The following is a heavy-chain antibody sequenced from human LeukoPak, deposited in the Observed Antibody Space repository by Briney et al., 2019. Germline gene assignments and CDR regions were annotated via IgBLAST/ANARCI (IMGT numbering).Heavy chain of an antibody. CDR2: IRYDGSNK. CDR1: GFTFSSFG. V-gene: IGHV3-30*02. CDR3: ARESLTDIVVVGAFDI. J-gene: IGHJ3*02. Sequence: GGSLRLSCAASGFTFSSFGMHCVRQAPGKGLEWVAFIRYDGSNKYYADSVKGRFTISRDNSKNTLYLQMNSLRAEDTAVYYCARESLTDIVVVGAFDIWGQGTMVTVSS. D-gene: IGHD2-15*01.